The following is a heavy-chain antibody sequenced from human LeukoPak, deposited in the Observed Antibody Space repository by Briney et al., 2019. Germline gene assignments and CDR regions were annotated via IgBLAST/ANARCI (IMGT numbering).Heavy chain of an antibody. CDR3: ARDYGPADS. V-gene: IGHV4-39*07. CDR1: GGSISSSSYY. Sequence: PSETLSLTCTVSGGSISSSSYYWGWIRQPPGKGLEWIGSIDYSGRTYYNPSLKSRVTISVDTPKDQFSLKLSSVTAADTAVYYCARDYGPADSWGQGTLVTVSS. D-gene: IGHD3-16*01. CDR2: IDYSGRT. J-gene: IGHJ4*02.